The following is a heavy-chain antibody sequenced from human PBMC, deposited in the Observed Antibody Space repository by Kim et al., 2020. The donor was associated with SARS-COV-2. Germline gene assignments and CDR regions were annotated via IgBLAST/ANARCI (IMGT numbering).Heavy chain of an antibody. CDR1: GFTFSNAW. J-gene: IGHJ4*02. Sequence: GGSLRLSCAASGFTFSNAWMSWVRQAPGKGLEWVGRIKSKTDGGTTDYAAPVKGRFTISRDDSKNTLYLQMNSLKTEDTAVYYCTTDHLAANIVVVPGVDYWGQGTLVTVSS. V-gene: IGHV3-15*01. CDR2: IKSKTDGGTT. CDR3: TTDHLAANIVVVPGVDY. D-gene: IGHD2-2*01.